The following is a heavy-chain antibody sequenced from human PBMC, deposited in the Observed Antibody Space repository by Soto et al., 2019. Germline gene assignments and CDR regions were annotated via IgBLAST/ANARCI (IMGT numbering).Heavy chain of an antibody. Sequence: EVQLLESGGGLVQPGGSLRLSCAAPGFTFSNYAMNWVRQAPGKGLEWVSVISGSGGSTYYADSVKGRFTISRDNSKNTLYLQINSLRGEDTAVYYCARRSSDWYFDHWGQGTLVTVSS. J-gene: IGHJ4*02. CDR2: ISGSGGST. D-gene: IGHD6-19*01. V-gene: IGHV3-23*01. CDR3: ARRSSDWYFDH. CDR1: GFTFSNYA.